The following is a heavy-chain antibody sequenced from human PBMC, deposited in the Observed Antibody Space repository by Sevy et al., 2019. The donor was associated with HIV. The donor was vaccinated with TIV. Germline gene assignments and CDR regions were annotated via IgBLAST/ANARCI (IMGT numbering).Heavy chain of an antibody. Sequence: GGSLRLSCAASGFTFSSYEMNWVRQAPGKGLEWVSYISSSGSTIYYADSVKGRFTSSRDNAKNSLYLQMNSLRAEDTAVYYCARDPPTIPRPGYSSSWYFGGYFDYWGQGTLVTVSS. CDR3: ARDPPTIPRPGYSSSWYFGGYFDY. CDR1: GFTFSSYE. V-gene: IGHV3-48*03. J-gene: IGHJ4*02. D-gene: IGHD6-13*01. CDR2: ISSSGSTI.